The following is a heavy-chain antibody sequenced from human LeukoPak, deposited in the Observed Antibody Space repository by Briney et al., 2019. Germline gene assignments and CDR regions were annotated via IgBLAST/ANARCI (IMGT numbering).Heavy chain of an antibody. CDR1: GFSFSSHG. CDR3: AREIPATGTYYFDY. Sequence: GGSLRLSCAASGFSFSSHGMHWVRQAPGKGLEWVSVLYSGGTTYYADSVKGRFTISRDNSKNTLYLQMNSLRAEDTAVYYCAREIPATGTYYFDYWGQGTLVTVSS. D-gene: IGHD6-13*01. CDR2: LYSGGTT. J-gene: IGHJ4*02. V-gene: IGHV3-53*01.